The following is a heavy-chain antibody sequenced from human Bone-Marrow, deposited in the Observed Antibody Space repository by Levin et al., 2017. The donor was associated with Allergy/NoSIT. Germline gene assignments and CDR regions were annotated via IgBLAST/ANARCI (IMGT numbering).Heavy chain of an antibody. CDR1: GYDFGVYG. Sequence: GGSLRLSCEGSGYDFGVYGMFWVRQSPGRGLEWVSGIGWSSEHITYADSVKGRFTVFRDNAKKSLYLQMNSLRPDDTALYYCARRDGSASSFDAWGQGTLVTVSS. CDR2: IGWSSEHI. J-gene: IGHJ5*02. V-gene: IGHV3-9*01. D-gene: IGHD5-24*01. CDR3: ARRDGSASSFDA.